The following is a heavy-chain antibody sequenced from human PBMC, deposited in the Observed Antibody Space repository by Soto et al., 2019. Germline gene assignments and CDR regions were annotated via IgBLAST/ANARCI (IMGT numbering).Heavy chain of an antibody. V-gene: IGHV1-2*04. D-gene: IGHD2-8*01. CDR2: INPKSGGT. CDR1: GYSFTDYH. CDR3: ARGDSTDCSNGVCSFFYNHDMDV. Sequence: ASVKVSCKATGYSFTDYHIHWVRQAPGQGLEWLGRINPKSGGTSTAQKFQGWVTMTTDTSISTASMELTRLTSDDTAIYYCARGDSTDCSNGVCSFFYNHDMDVWGQGTTVTSP. J-gene: IGHJ6*02.